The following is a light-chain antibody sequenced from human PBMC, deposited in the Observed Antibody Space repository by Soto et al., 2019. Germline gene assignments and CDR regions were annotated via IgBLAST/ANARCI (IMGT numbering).Light chain of an antibody. J-gene: IGKJ3*01. V-gene: IGKV4-1*01. CDR2: WAA. Sequence: DIVMTQSPDSLAVSLGERATINCKSSQSVLYSSNNKNYLAWYQQKPGQPPKLLIYWAATRESGVPDRISGSGSGTDFTLTSSSLQAEDVAVYYCQQYYSTPPTFCPWTKVDIK. CDR1: QSVLYSSNNKNY. CDR3: QQYYSTPPT.